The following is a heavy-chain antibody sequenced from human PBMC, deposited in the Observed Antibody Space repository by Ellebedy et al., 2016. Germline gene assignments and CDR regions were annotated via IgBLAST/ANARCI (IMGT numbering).Heavy chain of an antibody. J-gene: IGHJ4*02. Sequence: SLKISXATSGFRFDDYAMHWVRQAPGKGLEWVSGISWNGGRIGNADSVRGRFTISRDNAKNSLYLQMNSLRAEDTALYYCAKDMPPRRDGYNENYFDYWGQGTLVTVSS. D-gene: IGHD5-24*01. CDR2: ISWNGGRI. CDR1: GFRFDDYA. CDR3: AKDMPPRRDGYNENYFDY. V-gene: IGHV3-9*01.